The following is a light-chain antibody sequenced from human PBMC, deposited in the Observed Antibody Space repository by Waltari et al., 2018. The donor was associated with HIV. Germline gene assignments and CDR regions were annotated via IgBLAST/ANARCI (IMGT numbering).Light chain of an antibody. V-gene: IGKV4-1*01. CDR1: QSVLYSSNNKNY. Sequence: DIVMPQPPDSLAVSLGERATFNCKSSQSVLYSSNNKNYLAWYQQKPGQPPKLLIYWASTRESGVPDRFSGSGSGTDFTLTISSLQAEDVAVYYCQQYYSTPRTFGRGTKVEIK. J-gene: IGKJ1*01. CDR2: WAS. CDR3: QQYYSTPRT.